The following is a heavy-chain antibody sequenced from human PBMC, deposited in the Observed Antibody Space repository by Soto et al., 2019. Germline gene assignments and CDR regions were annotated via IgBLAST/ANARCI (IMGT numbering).Heavy chain of an antibody. CDR2: VSKDGSVK. V-gene: IGHV3-30-3*01. D-gene: IGHD3-10*01. Sequence: GGSLRLSCEGSAFTFSRHALHWVRQAPGKGLGWVAVVSKDGSVKYWIESVKGRFTLSRDNSKNTVYLEMNSLRPEDTGVYYCVRSRSGAVADSFDLWGEGTLVTVSS. CDR1: AFTFSRHA. CDR3: VRSRSGAVADSFDL. J-gene: IGHJ4*02.